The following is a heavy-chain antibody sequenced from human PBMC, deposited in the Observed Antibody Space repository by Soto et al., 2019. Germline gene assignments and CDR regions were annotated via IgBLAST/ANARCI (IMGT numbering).Heavy chain of an antibody. D-gene: IGHD3-3*01. CDR1: GFTFSSYA. CDR2: ISGSGGST. J-gene: IGHJ4*02. Sequence: EVQLLESGGGLVQPGGSLRLSCAASGFTFSSYAMSWVRQAPGKGLEWVSAISGSGGSTYYADSVKGRFTISRDNSKNTLYLQMNSLRAEDTAVYYCAKAGYDFWSGYYTVYYFDYWGQGTLVTVSS. V-gene: IGHV3-23*01. CDR3: AKAGYDFWSGYYTVYYFDY.